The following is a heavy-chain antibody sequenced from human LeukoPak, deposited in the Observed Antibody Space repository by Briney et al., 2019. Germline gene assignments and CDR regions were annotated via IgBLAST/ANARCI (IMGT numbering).Heavy chain of an antibody. V-gene: IGHV4-39*07. CDR2: IYYSGST. CDR3: AREPLRDYGGNTRGFDY. Sequence: SETLSLTCTVSGGSISSSSYYWGWIRQPPGKGLEWIGSIYYSGSTYYNPSLKSRVTISVDTSKNQFSLKLSSVTAADTAVYYCAREPLRDYGGNTRGFDYWGQGTLVTVSS. D-gene: IGHD4-23*01. J-gene: IGHJ4*02. CDR1: GGSISSSSYY.